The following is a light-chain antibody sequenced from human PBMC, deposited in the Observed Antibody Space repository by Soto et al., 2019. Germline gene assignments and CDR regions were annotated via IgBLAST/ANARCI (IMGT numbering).Light chain of an antibody. J-gene: IGKJ1*01. V-gene: IGKV1-5*03. CDR3: QQYNTYSQT. Sequence: IQMTQSPSALSASLGDRVTITCRASQTISNWLAWYQQKPGKAPKLLIYKASTLESGVPSRFSGSGSGTEFTLTIGSLQPEDFATYFCQQYNTYSQTFGQGTKVDI. CDR1: QTISNW. CDR2: KAS.